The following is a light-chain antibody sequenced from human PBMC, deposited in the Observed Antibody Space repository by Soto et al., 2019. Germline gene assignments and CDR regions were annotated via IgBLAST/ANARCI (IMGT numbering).Light chain of an antibody. CDR3: SSYTTGGSYV. CDR2: DVS. V-gene: IGLV2-14*01. CDR1: SRDVGGYNS. Sequence: QSALTQPASVSGSPGLSIAISCTGTSRDVGGYNSVSWYQQQPGKVPKLIIYDVSSRPSGVSNRFSGSKSGNTASLTISVLQAEDEGDYYCSSYTTGGSYVFGTGTKLTVL. J-gene: IGLJ1*01.